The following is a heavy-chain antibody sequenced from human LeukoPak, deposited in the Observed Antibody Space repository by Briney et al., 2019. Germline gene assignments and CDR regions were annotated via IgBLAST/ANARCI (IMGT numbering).Heavy chain of an antibody. J-gene: IGHJ4*02. CDR2: INPNSGVT. D-gene: IGHD3-10*01. CDR3: ARVTLIYGSGSYYQSPLAY. CDR1: GGTFSSYA. Sequence: ASVNVSCKASGGTFSSYAISWVRQAPGQGLEWMGWINPNSGVTNYAQKFQGWVTMTRDTSISTAYMELNRLKSDDTAVYYCARVTLIYGSGSYYQSPLAYWGQGTLVTVSS. V-gene: IGHV1-2*04.